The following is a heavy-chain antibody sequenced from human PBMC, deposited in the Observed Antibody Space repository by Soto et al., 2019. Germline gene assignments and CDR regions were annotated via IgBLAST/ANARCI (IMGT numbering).Heavy chain of an antibody. CDR3: ARHKDAGHYYYYGMDV. V-gene: IGHV4-39*01. CDR1: GGSISSSSYY. J-gene: IGHJ6*02. CDR2: IYYSGST. Sequence: QLQLQESGPGLVKPSETLSLTCTVSGGSISSSSYYWGWIRQPPGKGLEWIGSIYYSGSTYYNPSLKSRVTISVDTSKNQFSLKLSSVTAADTAVYYCARHKDAGHYYYYGMDVWGQGTTVTVSS. D-gene: IGHD6-13*01.